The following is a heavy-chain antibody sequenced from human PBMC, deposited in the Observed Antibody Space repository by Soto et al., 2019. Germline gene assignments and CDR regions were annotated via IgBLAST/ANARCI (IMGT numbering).Heavy chain of an antibody. CDR3: ARTYYDVLSGCGWSFDL. Sequence: QVQLVESGGGVVQPGRSLRLSCTASGFTFSNYGMHWVRQAPGKGLEWVAFIWYDGSKQYHADSVKGRFTISRANSKNTLYLQMNSLRAEDTAVYFCARTYYDVLSGCGWSFDLWGRGTLVTVSS. CDR2: IWYDGSKQ. CDR1: GFTFSNYG. V-gene: IGHV3-33*03. J-gene: IGHJ2*01. D-gene: IGHD3-9*01.